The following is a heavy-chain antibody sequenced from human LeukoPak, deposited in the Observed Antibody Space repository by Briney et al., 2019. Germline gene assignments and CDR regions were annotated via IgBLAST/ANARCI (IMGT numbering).Heavy chain of an antibody. J-gene: IGHJ4*02. CDR3: VRAAPRDCSPASCSLFDT. V-gene: IGHV3-23*01. Sequence: GGSLRLSCAGSGFTFNNYAMSWVRRAPRKGLEWVSTIMIGGDGKHYADSVKGRFTISRDRSESTLYLQMNGLRADDTAVYYCVRAAPRDCSPASCSLFDTWGQETLVTVSS. CDR1: GFTFNNYA. CDR2: IMIGGDGK. D-gene: IGHD2-2*01.